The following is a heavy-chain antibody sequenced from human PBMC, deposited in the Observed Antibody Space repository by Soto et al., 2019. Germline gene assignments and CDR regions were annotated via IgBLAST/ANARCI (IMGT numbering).Heavy chain of an antibody. Sequence: QVQLQESGPGLVKPSQTLSLTCTVSGGSISSGDYDWSWIRQPPGKGLEWIGYTYYRGSTYYNPSLKSRVTISVHTSKNQFSLKLSSVTAEDTAVYYCARAQWQINWFDPWGQGTLVTVSS. V-gene: IGHV4-30-4*01. J-gene: IGHJ5*02. CDR2: TYYRGST. D-gene: IGHD6-19*01. CDR3: ARAQWQINWFDP. CDR1: GGSISSGDYD.